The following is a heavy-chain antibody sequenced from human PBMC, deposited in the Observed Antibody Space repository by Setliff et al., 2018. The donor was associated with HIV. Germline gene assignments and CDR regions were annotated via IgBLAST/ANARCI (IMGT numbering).Heavy chain of an antibody. V-gene: IGHV1-69*13. J-gene: IGHJ6*03. CDR2: IIPIFGTA. CDR1: GGPFTSA. D-gene: IGHD3-10*01. Sequence: GASVKVSCKASGGPFTSAFNWVRQVPGQGLEWMGGIIPIFGTANYAQNFGGRVTITADQSTTTSYLQLNSLRFEDTAIYYCASDSPAARFEELEDHYYYLMDVWGKGTTVTVSS. CDR3: ASDSPAARFEELEDHYYYLMDV.